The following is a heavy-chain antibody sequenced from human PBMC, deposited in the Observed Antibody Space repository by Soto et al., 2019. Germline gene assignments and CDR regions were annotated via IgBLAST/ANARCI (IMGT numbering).Heavy chain of an antibody. Sequence: QVQLQESGPGLVKPSQTLSLTCTVTVSGGSISSGGYYWSWIRQHPGKGLEWIGYIYYSGSPSYNPALKSRVTISVDTSTTQFSLKLSSVTAADTAVYYCARSAILVVPAAMYFDYWGQGTLVTVSS. D-gene: IGHD2-2*01. CDR1: GGSISSGGYY. V-gene: IGHV4-31*03. J-gene: IGHJ4*02. CDR3: ARSAILVVPAAMYFDY. CDR2: IYYSGSP.